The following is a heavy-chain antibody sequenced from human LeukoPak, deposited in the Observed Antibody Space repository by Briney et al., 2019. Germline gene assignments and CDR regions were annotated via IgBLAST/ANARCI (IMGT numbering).Heavy chain of an antibody. Sequence: PSETLSLTCAVYGGSFSGYYWSWIRQPPGKGLEWIGEINHSGSTNYNPSLKIRVTISVDTSKNQFSLKLSSVTAADTAVYYCAIARGYSYGWGSWGQGTLVTVSS. D-gene: IGHD5-18*01. CDR3: AIARGYSYGWGS. V-gene: IGHV4-34*01. CDR1: GGSFSGYY. J-gene: IGHJ5*02. CDR2: INHSGST.